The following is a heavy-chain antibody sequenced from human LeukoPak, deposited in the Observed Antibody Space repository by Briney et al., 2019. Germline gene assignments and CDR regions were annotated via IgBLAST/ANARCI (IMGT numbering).Heavy chain of an antibody. CDR3: ARGPEAFGVLKGAFDI. D-gene: IGHD3-3*01. J-gene: IGHJ3*02. CDR2: IYYSGST. Sequence: SETLSLTCTVSGGSISSYYWSWIRQPPGKGLEWIGYIYYSGSTNYNPSLKSRVTISVDTSKNQFSLKLSSVTAADTAVYYCARGPEAFGVLKGAFDIWGQGTVVTVSS. V-gene: IGHV4-59*01. CDR1: GGSISSYY.